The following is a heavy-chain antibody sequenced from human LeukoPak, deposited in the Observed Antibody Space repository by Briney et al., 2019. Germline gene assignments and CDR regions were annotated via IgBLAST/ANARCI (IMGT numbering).Heavy chain of an antibody. CDR1: GYTFTSYA. J-gene: IGHJ6*02. D-gene: IGHD6-13*01. V-gene: IGHV7-4-1*02. CDR2: INTNTGNP. CDR3: ARWAYSSSWYLYYYYYGMDV. Sequence: PGASVKVSCKASGYTFTSYAMNWVRQAPGQGLEWMGWINTNTGNPTYAQGFTGRFVFSLDTSVSTAYLQISSLKAEDTAVYYCARWAYSSSWYLYYYYYGMDVWGQGTTVTVSS.